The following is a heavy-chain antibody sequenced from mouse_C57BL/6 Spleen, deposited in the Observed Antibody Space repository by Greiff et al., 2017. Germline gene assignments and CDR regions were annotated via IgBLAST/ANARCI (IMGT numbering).Heavy chain of an antibody. CDR1: GYTFTGYW. J-gene: IGHJ3*01. CDR3: ARWDSNYSWFAY. Sequence: QVQLQQSGAELMKPGSSVKLSCKATGYTFTGYWIEWVKQRPGQGLEWIGYINPSSGYTKYNQKFKDKATLTADKSSSTAYMQLSSLTYEDSAVYYCARWDSNYSWFAYWGQGTLVTVSA. CDR2: INPSSGYT. V-gene: IGHV1-7*01. D-gene: IGHD2-5*01.